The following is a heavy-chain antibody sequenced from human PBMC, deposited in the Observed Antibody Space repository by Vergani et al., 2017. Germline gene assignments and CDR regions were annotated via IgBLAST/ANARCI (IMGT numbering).Heavy chain of an antibody. V-gene: IGHV4-38-2*02. CDR1: GYSISSGYY. D-gene: IGHD2-2*01. J-gene: IGHJ4*02. Sequence: QVQLQESGPGLVKPSETLSLTCTVSGYSISSGYYWGWIRQPPGKGLEWIGSIYHSGSTYYNPSLKSRVTISVDTSKNQFSLKLSSVTAADTAVYYWATLEGYCSSTSCYPFDYWGQGTLVTVSS. CDR2: IYHSGST. CDR3: ATLEGYCSSTSCYPFDY.